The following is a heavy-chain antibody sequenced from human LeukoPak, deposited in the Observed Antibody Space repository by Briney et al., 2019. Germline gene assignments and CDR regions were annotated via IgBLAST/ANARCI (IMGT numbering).Heavy chain of an antibody. Sequence: PSETLSLTCTVSGGSISSSNYYWGWIRQPPGKGLEWIGTIYYSGSTYYTPSLKSRVTISVDTSKNQFSLKLSSVTAADTAVYYCASLYGSGSYYPSDYWGQGTLVTVSS. CDR3: ASLYGSGSYYPSDY. J-gene: IGHJ4*02. D-gene: IGHD3-10*01. CDR2: IYYSGST. V-gene: IGHV4-39*07. CDR1: GGSISSSNYY.